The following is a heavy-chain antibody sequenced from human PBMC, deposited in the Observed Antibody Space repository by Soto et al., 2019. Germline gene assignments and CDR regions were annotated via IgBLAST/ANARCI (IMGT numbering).Heavy chain of an antibody. CDR2: ISAYNGNT. J-gene: IGHJ4*02. V-gene: IGHV1-18*01. CDR1: GYTFTSYG. Sequence: QVQLVQSGAEVKKPGASVKVSCKASGYTFTSYGISWVRQAPGQGLEWMGWISAYNGNTNYAQKLQGGVTMTTGTSTSTAYMELRSLRSDDTAVYYCARNYCSGGSCYSSSDYWGQGTLVTVSS. D-gene: IGHD2-15*01. CDR3: ARNYCSGGSCYSSSDY.